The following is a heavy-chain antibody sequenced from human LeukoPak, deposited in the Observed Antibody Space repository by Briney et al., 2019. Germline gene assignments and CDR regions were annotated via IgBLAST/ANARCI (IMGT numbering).Heavy chain of an antibody. Sequence: ASVKVSCKASGYTFTSYDINWVRQATGQGLEWMGWMNPNSGNTGYAQEFQGRVTMTRNTSISTAYMELSSLRSEDTAVYYCARGKHRPPYSSGCLGYWGQETLVTVSS. CDR1: GYTFTSYD. V-gene: IGHV1-8*01. J-gene: IGHJ4*02. D-gene: IGHD6-19*01. CDR2: MNPNSGNT. CDR3: ARGKHRPPYSSGCLGY.